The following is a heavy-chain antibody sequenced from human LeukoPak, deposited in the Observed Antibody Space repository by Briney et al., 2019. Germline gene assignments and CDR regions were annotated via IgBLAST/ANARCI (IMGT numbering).Heavy chain of an antibody. CDR2: IKSKTDGGTT. CDR3: ASLFLCYGCSSSSDSFNI. J-gene: IGHJ3*02. D-gene: IGHD6-6*01. CDR1: GFTFSNAW. V-gene: IGHV3-15*05. Sequence: GGSLRLSCAASGFTFSNAWMSWVRQAPGKGLEWVGRIKSKTDGGTTDYAAPVKGRFTISRDDSKNTLYLQMNSLRAEDTAVYYCASLFLCYGCSSSSDSFNIWGQGTMVTVSS.